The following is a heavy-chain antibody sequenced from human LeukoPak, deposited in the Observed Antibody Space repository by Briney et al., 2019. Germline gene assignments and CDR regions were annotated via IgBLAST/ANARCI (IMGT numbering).Heavy chain of an antibody. V-gene: IGHV3-33*01. Sequence: GKSLRLSCAASGFAFSSHAMHWVRQVPGKGLDWVAIIWGDGSNENYADAGKGRFTVSRDNSKNTVDLQMNSLRAEDTAVYYCARAAAYGPGSYIIDSWGQGALVTVSS. CDR1: GFAFSSHA. CDR2: IWGDGSNE. CDR3: ARAAAYGPGSYIIDS. J-gene: IGHJ4*02. D-gene: IGHD3-10*01.